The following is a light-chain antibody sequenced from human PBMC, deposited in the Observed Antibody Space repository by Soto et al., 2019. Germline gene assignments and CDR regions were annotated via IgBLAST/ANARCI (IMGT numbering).Light chain of an antibody. CDR2: DAS. CDR3: QQYETFSGT. J-gene: IGKJ1*01. V-gene: IGKV1-5*01. Sequence: DIQMTQKPSSLSASVGDRVTITCRASQSVSGWLAWYQQKPGEAPKLLIYDASALPRGVPSRFSGSGSGTKFTLTIASLQPDDFATYYCQQYETFSGTFGPGGMVDVK. CDR1: QSVSGW.